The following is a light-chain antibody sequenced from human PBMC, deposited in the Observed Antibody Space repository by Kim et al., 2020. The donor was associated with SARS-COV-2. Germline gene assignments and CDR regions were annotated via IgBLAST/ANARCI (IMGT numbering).Light chain of an antibody. V-gene: IGKV1-5*01. J-gene: IGKJ2*01. CDR2: DAS. Sequence: DTQMTQSPSTLSASVGDRVTITCRASQSITNWLAWYQQKPGKAPKLLIYDASSLESGVPSRFSGSGSGTEFTLTISSLQPDDFATYYCQQYDGYFGHGTKLEIK. CDR1: QSITNW. CDR3: QQYDGY.